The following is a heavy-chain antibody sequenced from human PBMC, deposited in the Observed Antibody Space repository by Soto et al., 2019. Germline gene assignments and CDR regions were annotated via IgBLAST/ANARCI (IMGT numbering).Heavy chain of an antibody. J-gene: IGHJ6*02. CDR2: ISSSSSYI. D-gene: IGHD1-26*01. Sequence: PGGSLRLSCAASGFTFSSYSMNWVRQAPGKGLEWVSSISSSSSYIYYADSVKGRFTISRDNAKNSLYLQMNSLRAEDTAVYYCARDEWDAAEIYYYYGMDVWGQGTTVTVSS. CDR3: ARDEWDAAEIYYYYGMDV. CDR1: GFTFSSYS. V-gene: IGHV3-21*01.